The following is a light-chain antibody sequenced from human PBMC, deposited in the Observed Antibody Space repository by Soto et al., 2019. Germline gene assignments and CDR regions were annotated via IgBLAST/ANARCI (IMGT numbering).Light chain of an antibody. CDR1: SSNIGNNY. CDR3: GTWDSSFYV. J-gene: IGLJ1*01. Sequence: SALTQPPSVSAAPGQKVTISCSGSSSNIGNNYVSWYQQLPGTAPKLLIYDNNKRPSGIPDRFSGSKSGTSATLGITGLQTGDEADYYCGTWDSSFYVFGTGTKVTVL. V-gene: IGLV1-51*01. CDR2: DNN.